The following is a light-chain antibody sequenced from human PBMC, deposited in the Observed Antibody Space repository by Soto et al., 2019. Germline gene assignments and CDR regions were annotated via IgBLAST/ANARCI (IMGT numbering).Light chain of an antibody. Sequence: QPVLTQSSSASASLGSSVKLTCTLSSGHSSYIIAWHQQQPGKAPRYLMKLEGSGSYNKGSGVPDRFSGSSSGAHRYLTISTRQFEDEADYYRETWDSNTRGFRGGTKRTVL. CDR2: LEGSGSY. J-gene: IGLJ3*02. V-gene: IGLV4-60*02. CDR1: SGHSSYI. CDR3: ETWDSNTRG.